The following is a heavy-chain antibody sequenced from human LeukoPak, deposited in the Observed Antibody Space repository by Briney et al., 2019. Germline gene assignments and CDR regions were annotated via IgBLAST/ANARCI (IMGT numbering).Heavy chain of an antibody. V-gene: IGHV1-69*13. CDR1: GGTFSRYA. CDR2: SIPIFGTA. CDR3: ARGVIADYYYYGMDV. D-gene: IGHD3-16*02. Sequence: GASVKVSCKASGGTFSRYAIRWVRQAPGRWLEWMGGSIPIFGTANYAQKFQGRVTITADESTSTAYMELSSLRSEDTAVYYCARGVIADYYYYGMDVWGQGTTVTVSS. J-gene: IGHJ6*02.